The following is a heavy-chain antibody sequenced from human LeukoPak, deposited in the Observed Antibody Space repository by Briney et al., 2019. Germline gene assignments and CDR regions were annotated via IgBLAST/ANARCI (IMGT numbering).Heavy chain of an antibody. J-gene: IGHJ6*02. V-gene: IGHV3-30*04. CDR2: ISIDGKTQ. Sequence: PGGSLRLSCIASGFTFNTYAMHWVRQAPGKGLEGVAVISIDGKTQYYADSVKGRFTISRDDSKNTLYLEMDSLRDEDTALFYCAREEYGFGLGALDVWGQGTTVTVS. D-gene: IGHD3-10*01. CDR1: GFTFNTYA. CDR3: AREEYGFGLGALDV.